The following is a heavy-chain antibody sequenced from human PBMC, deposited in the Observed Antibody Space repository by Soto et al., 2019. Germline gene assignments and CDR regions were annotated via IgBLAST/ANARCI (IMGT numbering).Heavy chain of an antibody. Sequence: VQLVESGGGLVQPGGSLRLSCVTSGCTFSSYWMHWVRQDPGKGLVWVACLSGDGTDTRYADSVKGRFSISRDNAKDTLYLQMNSLKDEDTAVYFCGRDPMDSTPIDLWGQGALVTVSS. V-gene: IGHV3-74*01. D-gene: IGHD2-15*01. CDR3: GRDPMDSTPIDL. CDR2: LSGDGTDT. J-gene: IGHJ4*02. CDR1: GCTFSSYW.